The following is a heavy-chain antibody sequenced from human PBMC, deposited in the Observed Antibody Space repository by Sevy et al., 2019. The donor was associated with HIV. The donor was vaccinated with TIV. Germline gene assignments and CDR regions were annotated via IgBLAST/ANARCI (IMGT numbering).Heavy chain of an antibody. CDR3: ARDLEVVVFHAKFDP. CDR2: IYRSGST. V-gene: IGHV4-38-2*02. J-gene: IGHJ5*02. CDR1: GYSISSGYY. Sequence: SETLSLTCTVSGYSISSGYYWGWIRQPPGKGLEWIGSIYRSGSTYYNPSLKSRVTISVDTSKNQFSLKLSSVTAADTAVYYCARDLEVVVFHAKFDPWGQGTLVTVSS. D-gene: IGHD3-22*01.